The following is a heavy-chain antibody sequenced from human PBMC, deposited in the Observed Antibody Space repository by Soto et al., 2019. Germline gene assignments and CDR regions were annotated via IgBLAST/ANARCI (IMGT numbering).Heavy chain of an antibody. CDR1: GFTFSNAW. CDR2: IKSKTDGGTT. V-gene: IGHV3-15*01. J-gene: IGHJ4*02. Sequence: PGGSLRLSCAASGFTFSNAWMSWVRLAPGKGLEWVGRIKSKTDGGTTDYAAPVKGRFTISRDDSKNTLYLQMNSLKTEDTAVYYCTTVTHYDFWSEHLYYFDYWGQGTLVTVSS. D-gene: IGHD3-3*01. CDR3: TTVTHYDFWSEHLYYFDY.